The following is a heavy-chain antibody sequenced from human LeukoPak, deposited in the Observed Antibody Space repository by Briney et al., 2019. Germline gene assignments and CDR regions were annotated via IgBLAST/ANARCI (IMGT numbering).Heavy chain of an antibody. Sequence: GGSLRLSCAASGFTFRTHVMSWVRQAPGKGLEWVSTISGSGGSTYYADSVKGRFTISRDNSKNTLYLQMNSLRAEDTAVYYCARERYSSSWNWFDPWGQGTLVTVSS. CDR2: ISGSGGST. CDR3: ARERYSSSWNWFDP. D-gene: IGHD6-13*01. V-gene: IGHV3-23*01. CDR1: GFTFRTHV. J-gene: IGHJ5*02.